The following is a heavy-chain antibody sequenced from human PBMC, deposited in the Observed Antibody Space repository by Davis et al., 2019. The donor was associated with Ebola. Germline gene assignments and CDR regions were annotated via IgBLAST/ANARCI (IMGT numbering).Heavy chain of an antibody. CDR2: INHSGST. V-gene: IGHV4-34*01. J-gene: IGHJ4*02. CDR3: VKDDVTAGRFNY. D-gene: IGHD1-20*01. CDR1: GGSFSGYY. Sequence: MPSETLSLTCAVYGGSFSGYYWSWLRQPPGKGLEWIGEINHSGSTNYNPSLKSRVTISVDTSKNQFSLRLSSVTAADTAMYYCVKDDVTAGRFNYWGQGSLVTVSS.